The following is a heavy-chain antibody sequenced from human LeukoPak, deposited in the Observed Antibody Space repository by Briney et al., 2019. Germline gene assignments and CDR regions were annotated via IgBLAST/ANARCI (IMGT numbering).Heavy chain of an antibody. J-gene: IGHJ6*02. CDR3: ARGRRVSPGVHYYYGMDV. Sequence: GASVKVSCKASGYTFSSYGISWVRQAPGQGLEWMGWISAYNGNTDYGQNLRGRHIMTTDTSTSTAYMELRSLRSDDTAVYYCARGRRVSPGVHYYYGMDVWGQGTTVTVSS. V-gene: IGHV1-18*01. D-gene: IGHD2-8*01. CDR1: GYTFSSYG. CDR2: ISAYNGNT.